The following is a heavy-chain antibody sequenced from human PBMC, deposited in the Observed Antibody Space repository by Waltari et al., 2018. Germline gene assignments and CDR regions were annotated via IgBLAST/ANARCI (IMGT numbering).Heavy chain of an antibody. CDR3: AGEGNGDYPYYYYYGMDV. Sequence: QVQLQESGPGLVKPSETLSLSCSVSAGSISRHHWSWIRQPAGKGLEWIGRFYNNGSTNYSPSLKSRVTMSLDTSKNQFSLMLNAVTAADTAVYYCAGEGNGDYPYYYYYGMDVWGQGTTVTVSS. CDR1: AGSISRHH. J-gene: IGHJ6*02. V-gene: IGHV4-4*07. D-gene: IGHD4-17*01. CDR2: FYNNGST.